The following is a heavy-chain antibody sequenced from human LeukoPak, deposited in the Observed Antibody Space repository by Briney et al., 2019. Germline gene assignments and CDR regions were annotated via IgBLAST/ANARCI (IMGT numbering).Heavy chain of an antibody. J-gene: IGHJ4*02. CDR3: ARHYGAAGDFDY. V-gene: IGHV5-10-1*01. CDR2: IDPSDSYT. D-gene: IGHD6-13*01. CDR1: GYSFTSYW. Sequence: GESLKISCKGTGYSFTSYWISWVRQMPGKGLEWMGRIDPSDSYTNYSPSFEGHVTISADKSISTAYLQWSSLKASDIATYYCARHYGAAGDFDYWGQGTLVTVSS.